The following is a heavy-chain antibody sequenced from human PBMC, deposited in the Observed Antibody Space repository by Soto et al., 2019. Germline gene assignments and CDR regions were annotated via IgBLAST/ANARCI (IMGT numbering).Heavy chain of an antibody. V-gene: IGHV3-30*03. D-gene: IGHD2-8*02. CDR1: GFTVSTYG. CDR3: TGEVASGY. CDR2: ISRDGGTK. Sequence: QVQLVESGGGVVQPGRSLRLSCAVSGFTVSTYGMHWVRQAPGKGLERVAVISRDGGTKYYADSVKGRFTISRDNSRNKLFLEMNSLRGDDMAVYYCTGEVASGYWGQGTLVTVSS. J-gene: IGHJ4*02.